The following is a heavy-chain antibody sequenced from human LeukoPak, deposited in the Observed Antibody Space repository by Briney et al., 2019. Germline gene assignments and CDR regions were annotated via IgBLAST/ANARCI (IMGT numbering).Heavy chain of an antibody. CDR3: ATVGVRNYWHFDY. V-gene: IGHV3-30*03. CDR1: GFTFSSSG. CDR2: ISYDGSAE. D-gene: IGHD3-10*01. J-gene: IGHJ2*01. Sequence: GGSLRLSCAASGFTFSSSGMHWVRQSPGKGLEWVTTISYDGSAEYYADSVKGRFTVSRDNSKNTLYLQMNSLRSDDTAVYYCATVGVRNYWHFDYWGRGTLLTVSS.